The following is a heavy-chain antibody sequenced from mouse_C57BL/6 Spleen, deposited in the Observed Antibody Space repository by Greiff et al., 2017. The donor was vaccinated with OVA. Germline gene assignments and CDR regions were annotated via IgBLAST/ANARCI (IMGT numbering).Heavy chain of an antibody. V-gene: IGHV1-19*01. CDR2: INPYNGGT. Sequence: EVQLQESGPVLVKPGASVKMSCKASGYTFTDYYMNWVKQSHGKSLEWIGVINPYNGGTSYNQKFKGKATLTVDKSSSTAYMELNSLTSEDSAVYYCATGGGYDYEFAYWGQGTLVTVSA. CDR1: GYTFTDYY. D-gene: IGHD2-4*01. J-gene: IGHJ3*01. CDR3: ATGGGYDYEFAY.